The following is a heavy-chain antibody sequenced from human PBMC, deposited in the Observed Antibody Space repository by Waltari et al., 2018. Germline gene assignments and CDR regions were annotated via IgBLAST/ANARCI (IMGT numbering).Heavy chain of an antibody. CDR1: GFTFGDYA. CDR2: IRGKAYGGAT. D-gene: IGHD3-10*01. Sequence: EVQLVESGGGLVQAGRSLTLSCRGSGFTFGDYALSWFRRAPGKGLEWVAFIRGKAYGGATEYVAYLQMNSLTTEDTAVYYCSRVGSASGIRGVYDHYGMDVWGQGTTVTVSS. CDR3: MDV. J-gene: IGHJ6*02. V-gene: IGHV3-49*03.